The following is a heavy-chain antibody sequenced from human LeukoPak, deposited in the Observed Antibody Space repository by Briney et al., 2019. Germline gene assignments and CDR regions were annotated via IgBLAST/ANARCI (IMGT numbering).Heavy chain of an antibody. V-gene: IGHV4-59*11. CDR2: IYYTGTT. Sequence: SETLSLTCTVSGGSISSHYWSWIRQPPGKGLEWIGYIYYTGTTNYNSSLKSRLTISIDTSKNQFSLQLRSVTAADTAVYYCVIGVGWQPDYWGQGALVTVSS. J-gene: IGHJ4*02. CDR1: GGSISSHY. CDR3: VIGVGWQPDY. D-gene: IGHD2-15*01.